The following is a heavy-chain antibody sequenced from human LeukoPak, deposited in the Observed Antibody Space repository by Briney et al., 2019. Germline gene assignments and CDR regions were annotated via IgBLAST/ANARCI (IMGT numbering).Heavy chain of an antibody. V-gene: IGHV3-30-3*02. J-gene: IGHJ4*02. CDR1: GFTFSSYA. D-gene: IGHD3-22*01. CDR2: ISYDGSNK. Sequence: GRSLRLSCAASGFTFSSYAMHWVRQAPGKGLEWVAVISYDGSNKYYADSVKGRFTISRDNSKNTLYLQMNSLRAEDTAVYYCAKTYDSSGYCVDYWGQGTLVTASS. CDR3: AKTYDSSGYCVDY.